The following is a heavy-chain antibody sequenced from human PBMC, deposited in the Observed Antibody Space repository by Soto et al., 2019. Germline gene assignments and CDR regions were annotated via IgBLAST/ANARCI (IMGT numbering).Heavy chain of an antibody. CDR1: GYTFTSYG. Sequence: ASVKVSCKASGYTFTSYGISWVRQAPGQGLEWMGWISAYNGNTNYAQKLQGRVTMTTDTSTSTAYMELRSLRSDDTAVYYCARDSTYCGGDCYAGSWGQGTLVTVSS. CDR2: ISAYNGNT. J-gene: IGHJ5*02. D-gene: IGHD2-21*01. V-gene: IGHV1-18*01. CDR3: ARDSTYCGGDCYAGS.